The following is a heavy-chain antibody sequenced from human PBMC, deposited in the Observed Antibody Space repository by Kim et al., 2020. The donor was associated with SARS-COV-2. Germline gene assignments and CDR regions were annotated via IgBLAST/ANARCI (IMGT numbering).Heavy chain of an antibody. J-gene: IGHJ3*02. Sequence: NPSLKSRVTRSVDTSKNQFSLKLSSVTAADTAVYYCARGGSYMVGDAFDIWGQGTMVTVSS. D-gene: IGHD3-10*02. CDR3: ARGGSYMVGDAFDI. V-gene: IGHV4-59*09.